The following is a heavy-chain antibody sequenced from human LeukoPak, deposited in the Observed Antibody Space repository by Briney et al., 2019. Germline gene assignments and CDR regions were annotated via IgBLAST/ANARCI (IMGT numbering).Heavy chain of an antibody. CDR2: INHSGST. J-gene: IGHJ6*03. V-gene: IGHV4-34*01. CDR3: AGNRYSTDMDV. D-gene: IGHD4-11*01. CDR1: CGSFSGYY. Sequence: ETLSLTCAAYCGSFSGYYCSWSRHPPGKGVEGSGAINHSGSTNYNQSLKGRVTISVDTAKTQFSLKLSSMTAADTAVYYCAGNRYSTDMDVWGEGTTVTASS.